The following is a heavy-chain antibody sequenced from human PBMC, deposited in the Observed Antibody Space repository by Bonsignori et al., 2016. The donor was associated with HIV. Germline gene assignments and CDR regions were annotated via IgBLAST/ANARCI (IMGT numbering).Heavy chain of an antibody. CDR2: ISSSSSYI. Sequence: VRQAPGKGLEWVSSISSSSSYIYYADSVKGRFTISRDNAKNSLYLQMNSLRAEDTAVYYCARRIDWNYDYWGQGTLVTSPQ. D-gene: IGHD1-1*01. J-gene: IGHJ4*02. CDR3: ARRIDWNYDY. V-gene: IGHV3-21*01.